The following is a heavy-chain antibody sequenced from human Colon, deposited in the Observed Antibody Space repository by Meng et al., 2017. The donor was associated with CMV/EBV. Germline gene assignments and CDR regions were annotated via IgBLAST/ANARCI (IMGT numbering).Heavy chain of an antibody. J-gene: IGHJ4*02. V-gene: IGHV4-31*03. CDR2: IYYSGST. Sequence: LRLSCTVSGGSISSGGYYWSWILQHPGKGLEWIGYIYYSGSTYYNPSLKSRVTISVDTSKNQFSLKLSSVTAADTAVYYCARSRVQVVGRGYSTFDYWGQGTLVTVSS. CDR3: ARSRVQVVGRGYSTFDY. D-gene: IGHD3-22*01. CDR1: GGSISSGGYY.